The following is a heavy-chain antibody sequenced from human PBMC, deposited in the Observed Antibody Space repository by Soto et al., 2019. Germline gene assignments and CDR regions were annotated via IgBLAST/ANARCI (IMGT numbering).Heavy chain of an antibody. CDR3: ARDKITDLFYY. J-gene: IGHJ4*02. V-gene: IGHV4-59*12. D-gene: IGHD3-10*01. Sequence: SETLSLTCTVSGGSISGYYWSWIRQPPGKRLEWIGYIDYYGSTNYNPSLKSRVTISVDTSKNQFSLKLTSVTAADTAVYYCARDKITDLFYYWGQGTLVTVSS. CDR2: IDYYGST. CDR1: GGSISGYY.